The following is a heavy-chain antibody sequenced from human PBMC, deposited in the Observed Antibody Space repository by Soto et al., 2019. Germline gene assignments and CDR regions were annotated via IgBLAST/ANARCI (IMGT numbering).Heavy chain of an antibody. J-gene: IGHJ4*02. V-gene: IGHV3-23*01. CDR1: GFTVRLYD. CDR3: VPLNWNHPANFDY. Sequence: GGSLILSCAASGFTVRLYDMSWVRQAPGKGLEWVSSLSASGDRTDYVDSVKGRFAISRDNSKNMVYLQMSSLRSEDTAVYYCVPLNWNHPANFDYWGQGTQVTVSS. CDR2: LSASGDRT. D-gene: IGHD1-1*01.